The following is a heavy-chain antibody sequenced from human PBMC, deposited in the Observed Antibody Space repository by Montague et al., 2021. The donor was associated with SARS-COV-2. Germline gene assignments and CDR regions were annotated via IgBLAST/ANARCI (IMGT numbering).Heavy chain of an antibody. Sequence: SLRLSCAASGFTFSNYNMNWVRQAPGRGLEWVSSISSSSSYIHYADSVKGRFTISRDNAKNSLYLQMNSLRAEDTAVYYCARDFDTAMKWCFDSWGQGTLVTVSS. CDR1: GFTFSNYN. J-gene: IGHJ4*02. D-gene: IGHD5-18*01. CDR2: ISSSSSYI. V-gene: IGHV3-21*01. CDR3: ARDFDTAMKWCFDS.